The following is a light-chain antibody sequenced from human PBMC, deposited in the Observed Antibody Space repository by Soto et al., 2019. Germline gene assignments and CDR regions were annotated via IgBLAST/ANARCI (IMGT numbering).Light chain of an antibody. Sequence: EIVMTQSPATLSVSPGDRATLSCRVSQLISYNLAWYQQKPGQPPRLLISGSSIRATGIPKRFSGSASGTNFTLTISSLEPEDFAVFYCQQYGSSPFTFGPGTKVDIK. CDR2: GSS. CDR1: QLISYN. V-gene: IGKV3-20*01. CDR3: QQYGSSPFT. J-gene: IGKJ3*01.